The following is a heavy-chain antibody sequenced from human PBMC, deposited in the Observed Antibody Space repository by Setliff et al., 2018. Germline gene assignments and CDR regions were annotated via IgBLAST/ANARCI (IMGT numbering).Heavy chain of an antibody. CDR1: GYTFTSHY. Sequence: ASVKVSCKASGYTFTSHYMHWVRQAPGLGLEWMGTINPSSGRTSYAQKFQGRVTMTEDTSTDTAYMELSSLRSEDTAVYYCATAGYYGSGSYYTLDYWGQGTLVTVSS. J-gene: IGHJ4*02. CDR2: INPSSGRT. D-gene: IGHD3-10*01. V-gene: IGHV1-46*01. CDR3: ATAGYYGSGSYYTLDY.